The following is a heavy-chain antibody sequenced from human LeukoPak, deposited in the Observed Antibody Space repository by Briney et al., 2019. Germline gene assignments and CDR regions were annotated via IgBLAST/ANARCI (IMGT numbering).Heavy chain of an antibody. D-gene: IGHD6-6*01. V-gene: IGHV4-34*01. J-gene: IGHJ4*02. Sequence: SETLSLTCAVYGGSFSGYYWSWIRQPPGKGLEWIGEINHSGSTNYNPSLKSRVTISVDTSKNQFSLKLSSVTAADTAVYYCAGTSIAARIDYWGQGTLVTVS. CDR3: AGTSIAARIDY. CDR1: GGSFSGYY. CDR2: INHSGST.